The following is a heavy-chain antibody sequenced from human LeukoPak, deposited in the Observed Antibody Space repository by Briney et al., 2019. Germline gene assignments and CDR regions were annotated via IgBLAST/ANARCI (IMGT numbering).Heavy chain of an antibody. CDR1: GGTFSRYA. D-gene: IGHD5-18*01. CDR3: ARAGGYSYGFDY. CDR2: IIPIFGTA. J-gene: IGHJ4*02. V-gene: IGHV1-69*05. Sequence: GASVKVSCKASGGTFSRYAISWVRQAPGQGLEWMGRIIPIFGTANYAQKFQGRVTITTDESTSTAYMELSSLRSEDTAVYYCARAGGYSYGFDYWGQGTLVTVSS.